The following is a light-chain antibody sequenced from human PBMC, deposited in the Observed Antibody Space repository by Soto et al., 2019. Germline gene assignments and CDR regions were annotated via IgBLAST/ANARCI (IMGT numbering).Light chain of an antibody. CDR1: QSVSSN. J-gene: IGKJ1*01. Sequence: EIVMTQSPATLSASPGERATLSCRASQSVSSNLAWYKQKPGQAPRLLIYGASTRATGIPARFSGSGSGTEFTLTISSLQSEDFAVYYCQQYNNWPPWTFGQGTKVDI. CDR3: QQYNNWPPWT. CDR2: GAS. V-gene: IGKV3-15*01.